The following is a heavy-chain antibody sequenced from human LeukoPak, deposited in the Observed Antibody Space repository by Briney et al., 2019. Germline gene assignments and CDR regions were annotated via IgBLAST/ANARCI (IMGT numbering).Heavy chain of an antibody. CDR2: IIPIFGTA. Sequence: SVKVSCKASGGTFSSYAISWVRQAPGQGLEWMGGIIPIFGTANYAQKFQGRVTITADESTSTAYMELSSLRSEDTAVYYCAREPRELAPLGYWGQGTLVTVSS. CDR3: AREPRELAPLGY. J-gene: IGHJ4*02. CDR1: GGTFSSYA. D-gene: IGHD1-26*01. V-gene: IGHV1-69*13.